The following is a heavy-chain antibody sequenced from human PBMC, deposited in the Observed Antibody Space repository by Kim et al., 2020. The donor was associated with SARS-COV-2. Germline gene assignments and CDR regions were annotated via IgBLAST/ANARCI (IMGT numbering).Heavy chain of an antibody. CDR1: GGNFDSYP. CDR3: AKDRGQYCSRSSLPPYYF. CDR2: IIPVFGTA. J-gene: IGHJ2*01. D-gene: IGHD2-2*01. Sequence: SVKVSCKASGGNFDSYPFTWVRQAPGQGLEWMGGIIPVFGTANYAQKFQGRLTITADESTNTAYMELSSLRSEDTAMYYCAKDRGQYCSRSSLPPYYF. V-gene: IGHV1-69*13.